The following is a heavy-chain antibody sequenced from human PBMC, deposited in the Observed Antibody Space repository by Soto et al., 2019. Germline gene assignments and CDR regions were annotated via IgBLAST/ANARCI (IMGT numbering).Heavy chain of an antibody. J-gene: IGHJ6*02. CDR3: ARAQGYYYGMDV. Sequence: PGGSLRLSCAASGFTFSDYYMSWIRQAPGKGLEWVSYISRSSSYTNYADSVKGRFTISRDNAKNSLYLQMNSLRAEDTAVYYCARAQGYYYGMDVWGQGTTVTVSS. CDR1: GFTFSDYY. V-gene: IGHV3-11*05. CDR2: ISRSSSYT.